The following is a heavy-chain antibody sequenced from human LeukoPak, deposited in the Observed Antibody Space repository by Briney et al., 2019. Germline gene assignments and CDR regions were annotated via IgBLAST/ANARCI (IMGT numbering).Heavy chain of an antibody. D-gene: IGHD6-25*01. V-gene: IGHV3-23*01. CDR3: ARGPPWYFDL. CDR2: LSGSGIST. CDR1: GFPFSNYA. J-gene: IGHJ2*01. Sequence: GGTLRLSCAASGFPFSNYALTWVRQGPGKGLEWVSGLSGSGISTYYADSVKGRFTISRDNSKNTLYLQMNSLTAEDTAVYYCARGPPWYFDLWGRGTLVTVSS.